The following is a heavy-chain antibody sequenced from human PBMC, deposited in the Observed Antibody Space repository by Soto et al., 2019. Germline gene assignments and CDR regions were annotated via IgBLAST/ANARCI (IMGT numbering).Heavy chain of an antibody. CDR1: GYTFTGYY. CDR3: ARKGRTGYNEQKNALDI. CDR2: INPNSGGT. D-gene: IGHD1-1*01. J-gene: IGHJ3*02. V-gene: IGHV1-2*04. Sequence: ASVKVSCKASGYTFTGYYMHWVRQAPGQGLEWMGWINPNSGGTNYAQKFQGWVTMTRDASISTAYMELSRLRSDDTAVYYCARKGRTGYNEQKNALDIWGQGTMVTVSS.